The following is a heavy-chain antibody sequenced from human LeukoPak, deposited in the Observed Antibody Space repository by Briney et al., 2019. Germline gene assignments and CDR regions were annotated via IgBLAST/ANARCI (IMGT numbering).Heavy chain of an antibody. D-gene: IGHD3-9*01. CDR2: INHSGST. J-gene: IGHJ4*02. V-gene: IGHV4-34*01. Sequence: SETLSLTCAVYGGSFSGYYWSWIRQPPGKGLEWIGEINHSGSTNYNPSLKRRVTISVDTSKNQFSLKLSSVTAADRAVYYCARGGGRSGYSFRDYWGQETLVTFSS. CDR3: ARGGGRSGYSFRDY. CDR1: GGSFSGYY.